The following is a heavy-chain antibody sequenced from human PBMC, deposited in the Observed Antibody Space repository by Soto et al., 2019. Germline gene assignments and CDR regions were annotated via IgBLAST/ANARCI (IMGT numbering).Heavy chain of an antibody. CDR1: GFTFSSYG. V-gene: IGHV3-33*01. CDR2: IWYDGSNK. J-gene: IGHJ4*02. D-gene: IGHD5-18*01. Sequence: QVQLVESGGGVVQPGRSLRLSCAASGFTFSSYGMHWVRQAPGKGLEWVAVIWYDGSNKYYADSVKGRFTISRDNSKNTLYVQMNSLRAEDTAVYYCARDRNLRGYSYGTFDYWGQGTLVTVSS. CDR3: ARDRNLRGYSYGTFDY.